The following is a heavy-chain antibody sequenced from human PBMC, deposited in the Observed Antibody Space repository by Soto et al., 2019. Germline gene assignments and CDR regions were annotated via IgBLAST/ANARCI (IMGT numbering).Heavy chain of an antibody. Sequence: GASVKVSCKASGYTFTSYDINWVRQATGQGLEWMGWMNPNSGNTGYAQKFQGRVTMTRNTSISTAYMELSSLRSEDTAVYYCATNSLGYCSGGSCYPDAFDIWGQGTMVTVS. CDR1: GYTFTSYD. D-gene: IGHD2-15*01. V-gene: IGHV1-8*01. CDR2: MNPNSGNT. CDR3: ATNSLGYCSGGSCYPDAFDI. J-gene: IGHJ3*02.